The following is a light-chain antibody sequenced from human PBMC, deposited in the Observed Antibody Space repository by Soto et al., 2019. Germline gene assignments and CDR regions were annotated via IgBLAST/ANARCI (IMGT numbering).Light chain of an antibody. CDR1: DSDIGTNA. CDR2: TDN. Sequence: QLVLTQPPSVSGAPGLRVTISCSGSDSDIGTNAVNWYQHLPGVAPKLLIYTDNERPSGVPDRFSGSKSGTSASLAINGLQSGDEADYYCGAWDESLNGYVFGTGTKLTVL. V-gene: IGLV1-44*01. J-gene: IGLJ1*01. CDR3: GAWDESLNGYV.